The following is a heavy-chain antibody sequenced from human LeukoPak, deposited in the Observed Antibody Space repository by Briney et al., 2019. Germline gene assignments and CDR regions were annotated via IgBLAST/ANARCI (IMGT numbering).Heavy chain of an antibody. CDR1: GFTFSSYA. D-gene: IGHD5-24*01. J-gene: IGHJ3*02. Sequence: PGGSLRLSCAASGFTFSSYALSWVRQAPGEGLEWLSTLSDNTYYADSVKGRFTISRDNSKNTLYLQMNSLRAEDTAVYYCAKSRDGYRPPRGGAFDIWGQGTMVTVSS. CDR2: LSDNT. V-gene: IGHV3-23*01. CDR3: AKSRDGYRPPRGGAFDI.